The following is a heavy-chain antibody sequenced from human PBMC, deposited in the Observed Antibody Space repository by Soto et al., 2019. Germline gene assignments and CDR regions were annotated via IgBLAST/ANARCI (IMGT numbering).Heavy chain of an antibody. D-gene: IGHD4-17*01. CDR1: GGSISSSRYD. CDR2: SGTI. V-gene: IGHV4-39*01. Sequence: SETLSLTCAVYGGSISSSRYDWTWIRQPPGKGLEWINSGTIYFNPSLRSRVTISVDTSKNQFSLRLSSVTAADTAVYYCATYGGDTGRFDYWGQGNLVTVSS. CDR3: ATYGGDTGRFDY. J-gene: IGHJ4*02.